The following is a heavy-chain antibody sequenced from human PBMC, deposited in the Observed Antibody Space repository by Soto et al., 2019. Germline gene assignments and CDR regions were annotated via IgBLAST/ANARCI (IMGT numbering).Heavy chain of an antibody. J-gene: IGHJ4*02. Sequence: GGSLRLSCAASGFTFSDYYMSWIRQAPGKGLEWVSYISSSSSYTNYADSVKGRFTISRENSNNTLYLQLSSLRPEDTAVYYCAGTTAVAGTPEFDYWGQGALVTVSS. CDR2: ISSSSSYT. CDR3: AGTTAVAGTPEFDY. V-gene: IGHV3-11*06. D-gene: IGHD6-19*01. CDR1: GFTFSDYY.